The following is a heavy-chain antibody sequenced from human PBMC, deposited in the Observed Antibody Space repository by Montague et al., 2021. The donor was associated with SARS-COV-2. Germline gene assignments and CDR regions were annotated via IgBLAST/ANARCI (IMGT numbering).Heavy chain of an antibody. Sequence: SETLSLTCVVPGDSISTDNWWTWVRLPPGKGLEWVGEIYHTGSTNYKPSLKSRVSMSVDKSWSQFSLRLTSVTAADTAIYYCARKGSGRSDLAYWGQGTLVTVSS. CDR2: IYHTGST. CDR3: ARKGSGRSDLAY. V-gene: IGHV4-4*02. J-gene: IGHJ4*02. D-gene: IGHD1-26*01. CDR1: GDSISTDNW.